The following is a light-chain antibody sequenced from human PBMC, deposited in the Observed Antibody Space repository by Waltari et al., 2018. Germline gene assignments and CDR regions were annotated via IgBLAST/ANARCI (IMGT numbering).Light chain of an antibody. CDR2: DAS. CDR3: HQYVGPPLT. Sequence: CRASQSFSNTYLSWYQQKPGQVPRLLICDASSRATAIAHRFSGSGSGTDYTLTISRVEPGGFSVYYGHQYVGPPLTLGQATRLEI. J-gene: IGKJ5*01. V-gene: IGKV3-20*01. CDR1: QSFSNTY.